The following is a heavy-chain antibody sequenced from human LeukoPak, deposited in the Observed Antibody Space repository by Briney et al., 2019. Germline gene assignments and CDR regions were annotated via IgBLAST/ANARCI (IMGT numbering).Heavy chain of an antibody. V-gene: IGHV1-69*13. J-gene: IGHJ4*02. D-gene: IGHD2-2*01. CDR1: GGTFSSYA. Sequence: SVKVSCKASGGTFSSYAISWVRQAPGQGLEWMGGIIPIFGTANYAQKFQGRVTITADEPTSTAYMELSSLRSEDTAVYYCAFGAQDIVVVPAANSHSFDYWGQGTLVTVSS. CDR2: IIPIFGTA. CDR3: AFGAQDIVVVPAANSHSFDY.